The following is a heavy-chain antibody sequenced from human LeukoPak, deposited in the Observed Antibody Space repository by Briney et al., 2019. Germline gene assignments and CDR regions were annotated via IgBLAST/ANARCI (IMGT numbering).Heavy chain of an antibody. CDR3: ASGILGVVAATRYTSSGMDV. V-gene: IGHV1-69*02. D-gene: IGHD2-15*01. CDR2: IIPILGIA. CDR1: GGTFSSYT. Sequence: SVKVSCKASGGTFSSYTISWVRQAPGQGLEWMGRIIPILGIANYAQKFQGRVTITADKSTSTAYMELSSLRSEDTAVYYWASGILGVVAATRYTSSGMDVGDQGTTVTLPS. J-gene: IGHJ6*02.